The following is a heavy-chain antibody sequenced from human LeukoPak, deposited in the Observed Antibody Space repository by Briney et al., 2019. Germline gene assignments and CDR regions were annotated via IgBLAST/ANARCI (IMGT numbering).Heavy chain of an antibody. Sequence: GGSLRLSCAASGFTFSSYGMHWVRQAPGKGLEWVAFIRYDGSNKYYADSVKGRFTISRDNSKNTLYLRMNSLRAEDTAVYYCAKDRGYTYGSGGDYWGQGTLVTVSS. D-gene: IGHD5-18*01. V-gene: IGHV3-30*02. CDR3: AKDRGYTYGSGGDY. J-gene: IGHJ4*02. CDR1: GFTFSSYG. CDR2: IRYDGSNK.